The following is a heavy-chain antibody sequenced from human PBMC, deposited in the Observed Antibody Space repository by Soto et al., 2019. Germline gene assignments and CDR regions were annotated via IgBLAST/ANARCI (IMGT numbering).Heavy chain of an antibody. CDR1: GFTFSSYA. D-gene: IGHD6-6*01. CDR3: ARRRSRSYFDH. CDR2: ISGSGDST. J-gene: IGHJ4*02. Sequence: EVQLLESGGGLVQPGGSLRLSCAASGFTFSSYAMSWVRQAPGKGLEWVSVISGSGDSTYYADSVKGRFTISRDNSKNTPYLQMNSQRADDTTVNYCARRRSRSYFDHWGQGTMLTVSS. V-gene: IGHV3-23*01.